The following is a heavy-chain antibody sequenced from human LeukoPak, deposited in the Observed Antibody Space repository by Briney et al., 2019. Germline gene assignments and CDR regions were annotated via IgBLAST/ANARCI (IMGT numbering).Heavy chain of an antibody. Sequence: PGESLRLSCAASGITFSSYAMGWVRQAPGKGLEWVSAISVSGSSTDYADPVKGRFTISRDNSKSTLYLQMSSLRAEDTAVYYCAARYYYDSSGSHSPYWGQGTLVTVSS. CDR2: ISVSGSST. V-gene: IGHV3-23*01. CDR3: AARYYYDSSGSHSPY. D-gene: IGHD3-22*01. CDR1: GITFSSYA. J-gene: IGHJ4*02.